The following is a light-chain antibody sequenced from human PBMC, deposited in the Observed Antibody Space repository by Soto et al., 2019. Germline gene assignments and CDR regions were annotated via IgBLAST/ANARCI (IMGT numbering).Light chain of an antibody. V-gene: IGKV1-39*01. J-gene: IGKJ1*01. CDR3: QHYNSYSEA. Sequence: DIHMTQSPSSLSASVGYRFTITCGASQSITTYLNWYQQKPGKAPNLLIYAASTLQSGVPSRFTGSGSGTEFTLTISSLPPDDFETYYCQHYNSYSEAFGQGTKVDIK. CDR2: AAS. CDR1: QSITTY.